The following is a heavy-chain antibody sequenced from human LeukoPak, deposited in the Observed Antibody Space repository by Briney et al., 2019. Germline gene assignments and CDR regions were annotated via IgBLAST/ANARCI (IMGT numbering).Heavy chain of an antibody. CDR3: ARDILDSSGYSGAFDI. CDR2: INSDGRRT. J-gene: IGHJ3*02. Sequence: GGSLRLSCAVSGFTFSSYWMHWVRQAPGKGLVWVSRINSDGRRTTYAESVKGRFTISRDNAKNSLYLQMNSLRAEDTAVYYCARDILDSSGYSGAFDIWGQGTMVTVSS. CDR1: GFTFSSYW. V-gene: IGHV3-74*01. D-gene: IGHD3-22*01.